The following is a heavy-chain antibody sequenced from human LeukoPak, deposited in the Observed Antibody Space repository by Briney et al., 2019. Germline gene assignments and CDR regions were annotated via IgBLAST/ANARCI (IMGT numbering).Heavy chain of an antibody. CDR1: GFTFSSYW. CDR2: INWNGGST. J-gene: IGHJ6*03. D-gene: IGHD2-15*01. V-gene: IGHV3-20*04. Sequence: PGGSLRLSCAASGFTFSSYWMSWVRQAPGEGLEWVSGINWNGGSTGYADSVKGRFTISRDNAKNSLYLQMNSLRAEDTALYYCAREGGSYYPSYYYYYMDVWGKGTTVTVSS. CDR3: AREGGSYYPSYYYYYMDV.